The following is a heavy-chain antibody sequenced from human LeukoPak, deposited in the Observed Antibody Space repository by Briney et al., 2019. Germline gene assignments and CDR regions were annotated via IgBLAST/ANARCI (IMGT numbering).Heavy chain of an antibody. CDR1: GFSFSTYW. CDR3: ARETGRPDPEFDL. Sequence: PGGSLKLSCLASGFSFSTYWMSWVRQAPGKGLEWVANIKQDGSENYYVDSVKGRFTISRDNAKNSVYLQMNSLRAEDTAVYYCARETGRPDPEFDLWGRGTLVTVSS. J-gene: IGHJ2*01. V-gene: IGHV3-7*01. D-gene: IGHD1-1*01. CDR2: IKQDGSEN.